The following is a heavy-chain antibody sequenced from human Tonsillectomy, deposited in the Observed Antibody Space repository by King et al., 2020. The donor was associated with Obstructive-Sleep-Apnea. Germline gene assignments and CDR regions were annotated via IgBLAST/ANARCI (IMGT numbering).Heavy chain of an antibody. CDR1: GYSLTTYY. CDR3: AREIYSSTWPYLDYYYGMDV. Sequence: VQLVQSGAEVKKPGASVKVSCKASGYSLTTYYMHWVRQAPGQGLEWMGIINPSGGNTSYAQKFQGRVTMTRDTSTSTVYMGLSSLRSEDTAVYYCAREIYSSTWPYLDYYYGMDVWGQGTTVTVSS. V-gene: IGHV1-46*01. D-gene: IGHD2-2*01. J-gene: IGHJ6*02. CDR2: INPSGGNT.